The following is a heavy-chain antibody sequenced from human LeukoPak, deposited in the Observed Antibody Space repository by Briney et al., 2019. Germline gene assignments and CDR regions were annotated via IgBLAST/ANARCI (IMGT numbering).Heavy chain of an antibody. D-gene: IGHD1-26*01. CDR2: IFWDDDK. V-gene: IGHV2-5*02. CDR3: AHRIRVGAHQYFQH. J-gene: IGHJ1*01. CDR1: GFSLSTSGVG. Sequence: SGPTLVNPTQTLTLTCTFSGFSLSTSGVGVGWIRQPPGKALEWLALIFWDDDKRYSPSLKSRLTITKDTSKNQVVLTMTNMDPVDTATYYCAHRIRVGAHQYFQHWGQGTLVTVSS.